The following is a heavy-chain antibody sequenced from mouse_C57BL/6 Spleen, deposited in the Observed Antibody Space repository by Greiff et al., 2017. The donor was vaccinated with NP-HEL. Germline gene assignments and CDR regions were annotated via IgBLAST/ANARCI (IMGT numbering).Heavy chain of an antibody. CDR1: GFTFTDYY. J-gene: IGHJ1*03. Sequence: EVKLRESGGGLVQPGGSLSLSCAASGFTFTDYYMSWVRQPPGKALEWLGFIRNKANGYTTEYSASVKGRFTISSDNSQSILYLQMNALRAEDSATYYCARYNYGSSYGYFDVWGTGTTVTVSS. CDR2: IRNKANGYTT. V-gene: IGHV7-3*01. D-gene: IGHD1-1*01. CDR3: ARYNYGSSYGYFDV.